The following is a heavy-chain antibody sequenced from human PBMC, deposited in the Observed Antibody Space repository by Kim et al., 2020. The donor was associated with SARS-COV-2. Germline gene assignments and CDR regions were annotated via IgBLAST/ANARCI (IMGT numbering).Heavy chain of an antibody. D-gene: IGHD6-13*01. V-gene: IGHV3-21*01. CDR3: ASDTGESSSWTAGGGHYFDH. CDR2: ISSSSSYI. Sequence: GGSLRLSCAASGFTFSSYSMNWVRQAPGKGLEWVSSISSSSSYIYYADSVKGRFTISRDNAKNSRYLQMNSLRAEDTAVYYCASDTGESSSWTAGGGHYFDHWGQGTLVSVSS. J-gene: IGHJ4*02. CDR1: GFTFSSYS.